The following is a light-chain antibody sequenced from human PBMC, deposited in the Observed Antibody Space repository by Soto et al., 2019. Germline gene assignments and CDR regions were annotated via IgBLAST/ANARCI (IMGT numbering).Light chain of an antibody. V-gene: IGKV3-20*01. Sequence: EIVLTQSPGTLSLSPGERGTLSCRASLTLNSRYLAWYQQKPGQAPTLLIFGASIRATCISDRFSGSGSGTDFTLTISRLEPDDSAVYYCKQYQHSPQTFGQGTKVDIK. J-gene: IGKJ2*01. CDR1: LTLNSRY. CDR2: GAS. CDR3: KQYQHSPQT.